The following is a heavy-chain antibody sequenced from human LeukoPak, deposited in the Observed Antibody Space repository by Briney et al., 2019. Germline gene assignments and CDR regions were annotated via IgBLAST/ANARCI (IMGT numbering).Heavy chain of an antibody. D-gene: IGHD1-1*01. J-gene: IGHJ4*02. CDR2: ISSNGNTV. Sequence: GGSLRLSCAASGFTFRNYYMIWIRQAPGKGLEWLSYISSNGNTVYYADSVRGRFTVSRDNVKNSLFVEMNSLRVEDTAVYYCARDGYNYFDFWGQGTLVTVSS. CDR3: ARDGYNYFDF. CDR1: GFTFRNYY. V-gene: IGHV3-11*01.